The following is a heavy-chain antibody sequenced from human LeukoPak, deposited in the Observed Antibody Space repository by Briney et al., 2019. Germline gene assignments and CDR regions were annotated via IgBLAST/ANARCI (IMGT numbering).Heavy chain of an antibody. J-gene: IGHJ6*02. CDR2: INHSGST. CDR1: GGSFSGYY. CDR3: ARAPSDITIFGVVIMSGMDV. V-gene: IGHV4-34*01. D-gene: IGHD3-3*01. Sequence: SETLSLTCAVYGGSFSGYYWSWIRQPPGKGLEWIGEINHSGSTNYNPSLKSRVTISVDTSKNQFSLKLSSVTAADTAVYYCARAPSDITIFGVVIMSGMDVWGQGTTVTVSS.